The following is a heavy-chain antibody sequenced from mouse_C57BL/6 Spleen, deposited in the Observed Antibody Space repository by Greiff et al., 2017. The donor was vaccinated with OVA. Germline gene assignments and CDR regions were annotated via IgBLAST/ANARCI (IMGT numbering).Heavy chain of an antibody. Sequence: EVKLMESGEGLVKPGGSLKLSCAASGFTFSSYAMSWVRQTPEKRLEWVAYISSGGDYIYYADTVHGRFTISRDNARNTLYLQMSSLKSEDTAMYYCTRNYGSSYPFDYWGQGTTLTVSS. J-gene: IGHJ2*01. CDR1: GFTFSSYA. D-gene: IGHD1-1*01. CDR2: ISSGGDYI. V-gene: IGHV5-9-1*02. CDR3: TRNYGSSYPFDY.